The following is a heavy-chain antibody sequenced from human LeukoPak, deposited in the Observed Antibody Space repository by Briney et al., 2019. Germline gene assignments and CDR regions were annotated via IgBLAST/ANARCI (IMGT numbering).Heavy chain of an antibody. CDR2: IYYSGST. J-gene: IGHJ3*02. Sequence: SETLSLTCTVSGGSISSSSYYWGWIRQPPGKGLEWIGSIYYSGSTYYNPSLKSRVTISVDTSKNQFSLKLSSVTAADTAVYYCARQESGGNSWGAFDIWGQGTMVTVSS. CDR3: ARQESGGNSWGAFDI. CDR1: GGSISSSSYY. V-gene: IGHV4-39*01. D-gene: IGHD4-23*01.